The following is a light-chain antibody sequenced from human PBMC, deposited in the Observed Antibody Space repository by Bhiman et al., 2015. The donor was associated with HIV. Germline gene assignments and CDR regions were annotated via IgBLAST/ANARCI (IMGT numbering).Light chain of an antibody. CDR3: QSYDSSLSAWV. CDR1: SSNIGAGYD. V-gene: IGLV1-40*01. CDR2: GNS. J-gene: IGLJ3*02. Sequence: QSVLTQPPSVSGAPGQRVTTLSCTGSSSNIGAGYDVHWYQQLPGTAPKLLIYGNSNRPSGVPDRFSGSKSGTSASLAITGLQAEEEVDYYCQSYDSSLSAWVFGGGTKLTVL.